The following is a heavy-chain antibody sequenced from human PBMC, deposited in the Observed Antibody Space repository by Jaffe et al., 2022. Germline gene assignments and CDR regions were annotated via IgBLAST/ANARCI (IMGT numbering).Heavy chain of an antibody. V-gene: IGHV3-48*03. D-gene: IGHD6-13*01. CDR1: GFTFSSYE. CDR2: ISGSGSTI. J-gene: IGHJ4*02. Sequence: EVQVVESGGGLVQPGGSLRLSCAASGFTFSSYEMNWVRQAPGKGLEWVSYISGSGSTIYYADSVKGRFTISRDNAKNSLYLQMNSLRAEDTAVYYCARGYSSSWFPDYWGQGTLVTVSS. CDR3: ARGYSSSWFPDY.